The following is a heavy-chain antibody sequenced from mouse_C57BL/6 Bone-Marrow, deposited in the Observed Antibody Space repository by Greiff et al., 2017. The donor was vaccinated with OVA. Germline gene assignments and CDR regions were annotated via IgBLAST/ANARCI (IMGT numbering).Heavy chain of an antibody. Sequence: EVKLQESGPELVKPGASVKISCKASGYSFTGYYMNWVKQSPEKSLEWIGEINPSTGGTTYNQKFKAKATLTVYKSSSTAYMQLKSLTSEDSAVYYCARFGIYYYGSSYGRFDYWGQGTTLTVSS. CDR2: INPSTGGT. V-gene: IGHV1-42*01. D-gene: IGHD1-1*01. CDR3: ARFGIYYYGSSYGRFDY. CDR1: GYSFTGYY. J-gene: IGHJ2*01.